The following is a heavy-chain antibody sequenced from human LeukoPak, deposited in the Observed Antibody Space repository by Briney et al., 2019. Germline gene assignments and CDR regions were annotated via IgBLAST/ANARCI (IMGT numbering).Heavy chain of an antibody. D-gene: IGHD2/OR15-2a*01. Sequence: GGSLRLSCAASGFIFSNYAMNWVRQAPGKGLEWVSVIIDSGGSTYYADSVKGRFTISRDNSKNMLYLQMNSLRAEDTAVYLCVRSAVIPDNWFDPWGQGTLVTVSS. V-gene: IGHV3-23*01. CDR2: IIDSGGST. CDR1: GFIFSNYA. J-gene: IGHJ5*02. CDR3: VRSAVIPDNWFDP.